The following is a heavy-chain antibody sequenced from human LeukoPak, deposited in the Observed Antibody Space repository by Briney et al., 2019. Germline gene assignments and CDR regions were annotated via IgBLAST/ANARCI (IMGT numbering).Heavy chain of an antibody. CDR3: AREGLRFLEWFPFMDV. CDR2: IYTSGST. CDR1: GGSISSYY. V-gene: IGHV4-4*07. D-gene: IGHD3-3*01. Sequence: SETLSLTCTVSGGSISSYYWSWIRQPAGKGLEWIGRIYTSGSTNYNPSLKSRVTMSVDTSKNQFSLKLSSVTAADTAVYYCAREGLRFLEWFPFMDVWGKGTTVTVSS. J-gene: IGHJ6*03.